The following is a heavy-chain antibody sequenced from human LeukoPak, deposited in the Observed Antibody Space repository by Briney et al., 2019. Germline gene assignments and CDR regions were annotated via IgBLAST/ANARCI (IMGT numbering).Heavy chain of an antibody. Sequence: GASVKVSCKVSGYTLTELSMHWVRQAPGKGLEWMGGSDPEDGETIYAQKFQGRVTMTEDTSTDTAYMELSSLRSEDTAVYYCATVRADSGYYYYFDYWGQGTLVTVSS. CDR1: GYTLTELS. V-gene: IGHV1-24*01. D-gene: IGHD5-12*01. J-gene: IGHJ4*02. CDR3: ATVRADSGYYYYFDY. CDR2: SDPEDGET.